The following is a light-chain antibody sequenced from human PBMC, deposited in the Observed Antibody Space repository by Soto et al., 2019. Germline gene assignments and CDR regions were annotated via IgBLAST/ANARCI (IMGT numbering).Light chain of an antibody. CDR2: GAS. CDR3: QQYGSSPLT. CDR1: QSVRSSY. Sequence: EVVLTQSPGTLSLTPGERATLSCRASQSVRSSYLAWYQQKPGQAPRLLIYGASSRATGIPDRFSGSGSGTGFTLTIRRLEPEDFAVYYCQQYGSSPLTFGGGTKVDNK. J-gene: IGKJ4*01. V-gene: IGKV3-20*01.